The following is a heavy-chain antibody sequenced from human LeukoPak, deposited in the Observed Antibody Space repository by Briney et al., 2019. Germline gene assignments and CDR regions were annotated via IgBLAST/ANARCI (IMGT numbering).Heavy chain of an antibody. Sequence: SVKVSFKASGGTFSIYAISWVRQAPGQGLEWMGGIIPIFGTANYAQKFQGRVTITADESTSTAYMELSSLRSEDTAVYYCARERGSGSSDAFDIWGQGTMVTVSS. CDR2: IIPIFGTA. V-gene: IGHV1-69*01. CDR1: GGTFSIYA. D-gene: IGHD6-19*01. CDR3: ARERGSGSSDAFDI. J-gene: IGHJ3*02.